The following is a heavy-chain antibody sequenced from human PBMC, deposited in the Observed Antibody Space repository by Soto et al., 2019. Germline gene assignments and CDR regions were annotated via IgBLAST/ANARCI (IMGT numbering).Heavy chain of an antibody. CDR3: AIGYCSGGSCYSYYYYYGMDV. CDR1: GYTFTGYY. CDR2: INPNSGGT. D-gene: IGHD2-15*01. V-gene: IGHV1-2*02. Sequence: ASVKVSCKXSGYTFTGYYMHWVRQAPGQGLEWMGWINPNSGGTNYAQKFQGRVTMTRDTSISTAYMELSRLRSDDTAVYYCAIGYCSGGSCYSYYYYYGMDVWGQGTTVTVSS. J-gene: IGHJ6*02.